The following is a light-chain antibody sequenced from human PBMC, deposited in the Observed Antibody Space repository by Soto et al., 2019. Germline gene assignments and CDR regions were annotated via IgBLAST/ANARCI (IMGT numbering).Light chain of an antibody. J-gene: IGKJ2*01. CDR3: QQYYSNFHT. CDR2: WAS. V-gene: IGKV4-1*01. Sequence: DIVMTQSPDSLAVSLGERATINCKSNQSVLYSSNNKNYLAWYQQKPGQPPKLLIYWASTRESGVPDRFSGSGSGTDFTLTISSLQAEDVAVYYCQQYYSNFHTFGQGTKLEIK. CDR1: QSVLYSSNNKNY.